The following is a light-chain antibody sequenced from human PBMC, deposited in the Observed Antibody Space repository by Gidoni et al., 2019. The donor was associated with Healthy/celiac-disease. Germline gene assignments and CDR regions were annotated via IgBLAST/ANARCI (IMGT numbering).Light chain of an antibody. Sequence: SDELTQPPSVAVSPGQTASITCAGDKLGDKYACWYQQQPGQSPVLVLYQDSKRPSGIPERFSGSTSGNTATLTISGTQAMDEADYYCQAWDSSTVVFGGGTKLTVL. J-gene: IGLJ2*01. CDR1: KLGDKY. V-gene: IGLV3-1*01. CDR3: QAWDSSTVV. CDR2: QDS.